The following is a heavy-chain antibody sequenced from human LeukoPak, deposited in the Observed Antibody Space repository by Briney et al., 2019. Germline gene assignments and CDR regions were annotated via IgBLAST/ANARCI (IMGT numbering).Heavy chain of an antibody. J-gene: IGHJ4*02. Sequence: GGSLRLSCVASGFTFSNYWMSWVRQAPGKGLEWVSAISGSGGSTYYADSVKGRFTISRDNSKNTLYLQMNSLRAEDTAVYYCATSDYSSSWAGAYWGQGTLVTVSS. D-gene: IGHD6-13*01. CDR1: GFTFSNYW. CDR3: ATSDYSSSWAGAY. V-gene: IGHV3-23*01. CDR2: ISGSGGST.